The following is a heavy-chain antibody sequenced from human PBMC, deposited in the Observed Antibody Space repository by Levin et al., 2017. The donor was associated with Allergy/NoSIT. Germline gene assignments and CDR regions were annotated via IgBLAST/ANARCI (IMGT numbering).Heavy chain of an antibody. D-gene: IGHD6-19*01. CDR2: INPNSGGT. Sequence: GESLKISCKASGYTFTGYYMHWVRQAPGQGLEWMGWINPNSGGTNYAQKFQGRVTMTRDTSISTAYMELSRLRSDDTAVYYCARVSFQWLLTNNDYWGQGTLVTVSS. CDR1: GYTFTGYY. V-gene: IGHV1-2*02. CDR3: ARVSFQWLLTNNDY. J-gene: IGHJ4*02.